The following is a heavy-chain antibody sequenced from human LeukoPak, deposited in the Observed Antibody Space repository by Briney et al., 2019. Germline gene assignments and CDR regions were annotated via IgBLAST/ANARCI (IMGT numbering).Heavy chain of an antibody. Sequence: GESLKISFQGSGWLFTRDWIEWGRQMPGKGLEWMGIIYPGDSGTKYSPSFQGQVTISSDKSISTANLQWISLKASDSARYYCGRWSLVYSNCAGYFGSWGQGTLVTVSS. J-gene: IGHJ4*02. V-gene: IGHV5-51*01. CDR1: GWLFTRDW. CDR2: IYPGDSGT. D-gene: IGHD4-11*01. CDR3: GRWSLVYSNCAGYFGS.